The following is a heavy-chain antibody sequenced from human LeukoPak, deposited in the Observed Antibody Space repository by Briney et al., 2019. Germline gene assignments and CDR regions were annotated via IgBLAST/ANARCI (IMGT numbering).Heavy chain of an antibody. CDR1: GYSISSGYY. Sequence: SETLSLTCAVSGYSISSGYYWGWIRQPPGKGLVWIGSIYHSGSTYYNPSLKSRVTISVDTSKNQFSLKLSSVTAADTAVYYCARHSIAALGNWFDPWGQGTLVTVSS. CDR3: ARHSIAALGNWFDP. J-gene: IGHJ5*02. CDR2: IYHSGST. D-gene: IGHD6-6*01. V-gene: IGHV4-38-2*01.